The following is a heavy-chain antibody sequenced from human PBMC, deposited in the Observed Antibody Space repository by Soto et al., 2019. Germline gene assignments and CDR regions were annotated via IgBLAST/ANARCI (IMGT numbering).Heavy chain of an antibody. CDR1: GFSFSSYD. D-gene: IGHD1-26*01. CDR3: AKAYSGPFDV. CDR2: ISYDGSRK. V-gene: IGHV3-30*18. J-gene: IGHJ3*01. Sequence: QVQLLESGGGVVQPGRSLRLSCAASGFSFSSYDIHWVRQAPGKGLEWVALISYDGSRKYYADSVKGLFTISRDNSKNTLYLEVNSLRTEDTAVYYCAKAYSGPFDVWGQGTMVTVSS.